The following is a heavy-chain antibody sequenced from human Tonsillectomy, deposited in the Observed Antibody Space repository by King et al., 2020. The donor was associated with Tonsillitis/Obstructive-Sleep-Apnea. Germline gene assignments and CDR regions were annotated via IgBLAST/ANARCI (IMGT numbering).Heavy chain of an antibody. CDR2: IRSKANSYAT. J-gene: IGHJ4*02. V-gene: IGHV3-73*01. Sequence: EVQLVESGGGLVQPGGSLKLSCAASGFTFSGSAMHWVRQPSGKGLEWVGRIRSKANSYATAYAASVKGRFTISRYDSKNTAYLQMNSLKTEDTAVYYCTGRTYYYDSSGYHITHYWGQGTLVTVSS. CDR1: GFTFSGSA. D-gene: IGHD3-22*01. CDR3: TGRTYYYDSSGYHITHY.